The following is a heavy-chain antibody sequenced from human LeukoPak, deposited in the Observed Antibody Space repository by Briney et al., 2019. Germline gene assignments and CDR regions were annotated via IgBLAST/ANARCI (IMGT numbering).Heavy chain of an antibody. CDR2: IYTSGST. J-gene: IGHJ4*02. V-gene: IGHV4-61*02. Sequence: SETLSLTCTVSGGSISSGSYYWSWIRQPAGKGLEWIGRIYTSGSTNYSPSLKSRVTMSVDTSKNQFSLKLSSVTAADTAVYYCARDRYYYDSSGYYRLDYWGQGTLVTVSS. CDR1: GGSISSGSYY. D-gene: IGHD3-22*01. CDR3: ARDRYYYDSSGYYRLDY.